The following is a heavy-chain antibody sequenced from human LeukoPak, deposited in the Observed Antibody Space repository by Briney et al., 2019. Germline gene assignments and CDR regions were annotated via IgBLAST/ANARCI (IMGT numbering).Heavy chain of an antibody. CDR1: GFTFSSHW. J-gene: IGHJ4*02. Sequence: GGPLRHSCGASGFTFSSHWMTWARQAPGKGVEWVANIKQDGSEQYVDSVKGRFTISRDKAKNSLYLQMNSLRAEDTAIYYCARSGPYHLPPRPIDYWGQGTLVTVSS. CDR2: IKQDGSEQ. D-gene: IGHD2-2*01. CDR3: ARSGPYHLPPRPIDY. V-gene: IGHV3-7*01.